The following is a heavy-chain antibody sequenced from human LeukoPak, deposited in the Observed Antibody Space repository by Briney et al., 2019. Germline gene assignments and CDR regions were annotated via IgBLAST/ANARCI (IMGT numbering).Heavy chain of an antibody. D-gene: IGHD2-15*01. CDR2: IYYSEST. V-gene: IGHV4-39*01. CDR1: GGSISSSSYY. Sequence: SETLSLTCTVSGGSISSSSYYWGWIRQPPGKGLEWIGSIYYSESTYYNPSLKSRVTISGDTSKNQFSLKLSSVTAADTAVYYCAHYCSGGSCYSSRGAFDIWGQGTMVTVSS. J-gene: IGHJ3*02. CDR3: AHYCSGGSCYSSRGAFDI.